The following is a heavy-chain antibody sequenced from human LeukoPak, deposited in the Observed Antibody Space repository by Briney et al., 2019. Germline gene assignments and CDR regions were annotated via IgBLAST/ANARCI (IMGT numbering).Heavy chain of an antibody. CDR3: ARGVPPAHLDLDY. V-gene: IGHV3-48*01. J-gene: IGHJ4*02. Sequence: GGSLRLSCAASGFTFDKYSMNWVRQAPGKGLEWVSHISSASITIYYADSVKGRFTISRDNAKNSLYLQMNSLRAEDTAVYYCARGVPPAHLDLDYWGQGTLVTVSS. CDR2: ISSASITI. D-gene: IGHD3/OR15-3a*01. CDR1: GFTFDKYS.